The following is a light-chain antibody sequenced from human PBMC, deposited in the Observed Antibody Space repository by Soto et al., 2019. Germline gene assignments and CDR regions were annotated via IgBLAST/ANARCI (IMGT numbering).Light chain of an antibody. CDR3: QQSGSSPQT. J-gene: IGKJ1*01. Sequence: IVVTQSPGTLSLSPGERVILSCRARQRVSSSSLAWYQQKPCQAPRPLIYGASNRHTGIPGRFSGTGSGTDFTLTISRLEPEDFAVYYCQQSGSSPQTFGQGTQ. V-gene: IGKV3-20*01. CDR2: GAS. CDR1: QRVSSSS.